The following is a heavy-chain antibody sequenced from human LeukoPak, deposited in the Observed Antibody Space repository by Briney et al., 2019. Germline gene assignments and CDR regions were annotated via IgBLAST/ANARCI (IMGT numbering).Heavy chain of an antibody. J-gene: IGHJ3*02. Sequence: GASVKVSCKASGYTFTSYGINWVRQAPGQGLEWVGWISAYNGNINYAQKFQGRLTMTTDTSTSTAYMELRSLRSDDTAVYYCARFREQLARSDAFDIWGQGTMVTVSS. CDR1: GYTFTSYG. CDR3: ARFREQLARSDAFDI. V-gene: IGHV1-18*01. D-gene: IGHD6-6*01. CDR2: ISAYNGNI.